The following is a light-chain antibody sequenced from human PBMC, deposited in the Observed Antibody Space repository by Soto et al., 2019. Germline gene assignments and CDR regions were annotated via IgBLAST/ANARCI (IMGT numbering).Light chain of an antibody. CDR1: QSVSNNY. V-gene: IGKV3-20*01. Sequence: EIVLTQSPGTLSFSAGERATLSCRASQSVSNNYLAWYQQKPGQAPRLLIYGASNRATGIPDRFSGSGSGTDFTLTISRLEPEDFAVYYCQQYGSSGTFGQGTKVDIK. CDR3: QQYGSSGT. CDR2: GAS. J-gene: IGKJ1*01.